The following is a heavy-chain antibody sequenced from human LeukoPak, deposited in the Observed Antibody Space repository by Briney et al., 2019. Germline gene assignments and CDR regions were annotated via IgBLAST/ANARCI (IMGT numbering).Heavy chain of an antibody. J-gene: IGHJ4*02. CDR3: ARGRNYYGSGSIRN. CDR1: GYTFTRYY. D-gene: IGHD3-10*01. CDR2: INPSGGST. V-gene: IGHV1-46*01. Sequence: GASVKVSCRAWGYTFTRYYMHWVRQAPGQGLEGRGIINPSGGSTSYAQKFQGRVTMTSDTSTSTVYMELSSLRSEDTAVYYCARGRNYYGSGSIRNWGQGTLVTVSS.